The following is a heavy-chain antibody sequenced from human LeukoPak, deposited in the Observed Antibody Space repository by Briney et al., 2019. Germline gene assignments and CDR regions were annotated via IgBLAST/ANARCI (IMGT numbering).Heavy chain of an antibody. D-gene: IGHD5-18*01. CDR3: AKAPDGYSYGSYFDY. Sequence: GGSLRLSCAASGFTFDDYAMHWVRQAPGKGLEWVSGISWNSGSIGYADSVKGRFTISRDNAKNSLYLQMNSLGAEDTALYYCAKAPDGYSYGSYFDYWGQGTLVTVSS. J-gene: IGHJ4*02. CDR1: GFTFDDYA. V-gene: IGHV3-9*01. CDR2: ISWNSGSI.